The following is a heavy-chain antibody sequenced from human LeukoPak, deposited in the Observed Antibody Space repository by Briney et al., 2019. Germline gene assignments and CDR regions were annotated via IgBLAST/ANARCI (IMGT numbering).Heavy chain of an antibody. CDR2: FDPEDGET. Sequence: GASVKVSCKVSGYTLTELSMHWVRQAPGKGLEWMGGFDPEDGETIYAQKFQGRVTMTEDTSTDTAYMELSSLTSEDTAVYYCATSDILTGYTVDYWGQGTLVTVSS. J-gene: IGHJ4*02. CDR1: GYTLTELS. CDR3: ATSDILTGYTVDY. V-gene: IGHV1-24*01. D-gene: IGHD3-9*01.